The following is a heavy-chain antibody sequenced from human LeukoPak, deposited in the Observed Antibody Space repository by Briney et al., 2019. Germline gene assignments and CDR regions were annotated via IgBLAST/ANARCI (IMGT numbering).Heavy chain of an antibody. CDR1: GGSISSYY. D-gene: IGHD1-7*01. CDR3: ARGVLELRHSWFDP. CDR2: IYTSGST. V-gene: IGHV4-4*07. Sequence: SETLSLTCTVSGGSISSYYRSWIRQPAGKGLEWIGRIYTSGSTNYNPSLKSRVTMSVDTSKNQFSLKLSSVTAADTAVYYCARGVLELRHSWFDPRGQGTLVTVSS. J-gene: IGHJ5*02.